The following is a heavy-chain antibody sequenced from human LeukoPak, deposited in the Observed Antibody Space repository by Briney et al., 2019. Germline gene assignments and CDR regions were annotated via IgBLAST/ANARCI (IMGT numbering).Heavy chain of an antibody. Sequence: GGSLRLSCAASGFTFSSYSMNWVRQAPGKGLEWVSSISSSSSYIYYADSVKGRFTISRDNAKNSLHLQMNSLRAEDTAVYYCARPYSVQLLSSWFDPWGQGTLVTVSS. V-gene: IGHV3-21*01. J-gene: IGHJ5*02. CDR3: ARPYSVQLLSSWFDP. CDR2: ISSSSSYI. CDR1: GFTFSSYS. D-gene: IGHD2-2*01.